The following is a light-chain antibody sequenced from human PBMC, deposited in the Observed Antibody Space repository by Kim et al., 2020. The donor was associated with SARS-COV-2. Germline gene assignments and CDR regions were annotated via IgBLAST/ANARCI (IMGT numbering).Light chain of an antibody. J-gene: IGKJ5*01. V-gene: IGKV1-5*01. CDR2: DAS. Sequence: ASVGDRVTITCRASQSIVGWLAWYQQKAGKPPNLLIYDASNLESGVPSRFSGSGSGTEFTLTISSLQPDDFATYYCQQYNSYSITFGQGTRLEIK. CDR1: QSIVGW. CDR3: QQYNSYSIT.